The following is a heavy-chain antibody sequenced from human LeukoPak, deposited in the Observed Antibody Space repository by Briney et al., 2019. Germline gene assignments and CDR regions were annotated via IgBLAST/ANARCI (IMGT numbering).Heavy chain of an antibody. Sequence: PSGTLSLTCAVSGGSISSSNWWSWVRQPPGKGLEWIGEIYHSGSTNYNPSLKSRVTISVDKSKNQFSLKLSSVTAADTAVYYCARAKVLGITMIVVVSVAFDIWGQGTMVTVSS. J-gene: IGHJ3*02. D-gene: IGHD3-22*01. CDR3: ARAKVLGITMIVVVSVAFDI. V-gene: IGHV4-4*02. CDR2: IYHSGST. CDR1: GGSISSSNW.